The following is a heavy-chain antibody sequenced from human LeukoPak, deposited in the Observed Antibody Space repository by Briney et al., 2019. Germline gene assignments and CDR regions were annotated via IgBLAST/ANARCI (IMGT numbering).Heavy chain of an antibody. D-gene: IGHD1-26*01. CDR3: ARDSEIVGGDY. CDR1: GFTFSSYS. Sequence: GGSLRLSCAASGFTFSSYSMNWVRQAPGKGLEWVSYISSSSSTIYYADSVKGRFTISRDNAKNSLYLQMNSLRAEDTAVYYCARDSEIVGGDYWGQGTLVTVSS. J-gene: IGHJ4*02. CDR2: ISSSSSTI. V-gene: IGHV3-48*04.